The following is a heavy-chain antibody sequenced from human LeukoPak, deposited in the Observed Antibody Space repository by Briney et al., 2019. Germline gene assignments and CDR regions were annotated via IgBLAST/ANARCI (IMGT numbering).Heavy chain of an antibody. V-gene: IGHV3-49*04. J-gene: IGHJ4*02. Sequence: GGSLRLSCTTSGFKFGDYAMNWVRQAPGKGLEWVAVIRSKAYGGTTEYAASVKGRFTISRDDSKSIAYLQMNSLKTEDTAVYYCTTDFDIVVVVAADWGQGTLVTVSS. CDR1: GFKFGDYA. D-gene: IGHD2-15*01. CDR2: IRSKAYGGTT. CDR3: TTDFDIVVVVAAD.